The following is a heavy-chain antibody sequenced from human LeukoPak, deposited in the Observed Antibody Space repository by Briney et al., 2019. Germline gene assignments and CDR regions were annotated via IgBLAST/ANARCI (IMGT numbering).Heavy chain of an antibody. J-gene: IGHJ3*02. V-gene: IGHV4-59*01. CDR3: ARIVDACNSEVDAFDI. CDR1: GGSISSYY. CDR2: IYYSGST. D-gene: IGHD4-23*01. Sequence: SETLSLTCTVSGGSISSYYWSWIRQPPGKGLEWIGYIYYSGSTNYNPSLKSRVTISVDTSKNQFSLKLSSVTAADTAVYYCARIVDACNSEVDAFDIWGQGTMVTVSS.